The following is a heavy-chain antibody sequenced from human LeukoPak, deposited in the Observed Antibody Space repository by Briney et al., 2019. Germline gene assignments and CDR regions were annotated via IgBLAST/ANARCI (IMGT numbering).Heavy chain of an antibody. J-gene: IGHJ4*02. Sequence: EASVNVSCKASGYTFTSNYIHWVRQAPGQGLEWMGMIYPRDGSTSYAQKLQGRVTMTTDTSTSTAYMELRSLRSDDTAVYYCARDGSVSSGYPNYWGQGTLVTVSS. V-gene: IGHV1-46*01. D-gene: IGHD3-22*01. CDR2: IYPRDGST. CDR1: GYTFTSNY. CDR3: ARDGSVSSGYPNY.